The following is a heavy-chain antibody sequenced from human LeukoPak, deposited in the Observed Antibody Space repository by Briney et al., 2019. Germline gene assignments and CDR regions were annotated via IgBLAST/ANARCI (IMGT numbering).Heavy chain of an antibody. D-gene: IGHD2-15*01. Sequence: LGESLKISCKGSGYSINNYWIGWVRQMPGKGLEWMGIIYPADSAIRYSPSFQGQVTISADKSISTAYLQWSSLKASDTAMYYCARQEYCSGGSCYTWFDPWGQGTLVIVSS. CDR3: ARQEYCSGGSCYTWFDP. CDR1: GYSINNYW. J-gene: IGHJ5*02. V-gene: IGHV5-51*01. CDR2: IYPADSAI.